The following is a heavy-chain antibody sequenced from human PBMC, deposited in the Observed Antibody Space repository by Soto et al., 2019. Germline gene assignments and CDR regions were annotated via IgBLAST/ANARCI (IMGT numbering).Heavy chain of an antibody. CDR3: ARESGQSNYYDSSGYHDSVFDY. CDR2: IYYSGST. Sequence: QVQLQESGPRLVKPSQTLSLTCTVSGGSISSGGYYWSWIRQHPGKGLEWIGYIYYSGSTYYNPSLKSRVTISVDTSKNQFSLKLSSVTAADTAVYYCARESGQSNYYDSSGYHDSVFDYWGQGTLVTVSS. V-gene: IGHV4-31*03. D-gene: IGHD3-22*01. J-gene: IGHJ4*02. CDR1: GGSISSGGYY.